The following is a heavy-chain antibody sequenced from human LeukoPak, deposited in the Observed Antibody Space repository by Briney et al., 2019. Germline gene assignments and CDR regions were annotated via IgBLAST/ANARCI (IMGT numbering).Heavy chain of an antibody. V-gene: IGHV4-4*02. CDR1: GGSISSSNW. Sequence: PSETLSLTCAVSGGSISSSNWWRWVHQPPGKGLEWIGKICHSGSTNYNPSLKGRFTISVDKSKNKFSLELSSVTAADTAVYYCARRPTRYSSSWYVGKEYYYYYMDVWGKGTTVTVSS. CDR2: ICHSGST. D-gene: IGHD6-13*01. CDR3: ARRPTRYSSSWYVGKEYYYYYMDV. J-gene: IGHJ6*03.